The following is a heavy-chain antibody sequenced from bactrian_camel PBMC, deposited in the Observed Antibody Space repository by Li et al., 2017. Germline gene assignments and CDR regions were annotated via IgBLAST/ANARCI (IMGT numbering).Heavy chain of an antibody. CDR3: AADEYNHGLAWRQYQH. CDR1: GHSISRYY. Sequence: VQLVESGGGSVQVGGSLRLSCVAPGHSISRYYMGWFRQGPGKEREGVAFIDTGGATNYAYSAAGRFTISRDNANNALYLQMNSLKPEDTAMYYCAADEYNHGLAWRQYQHWGQGTQVTVS. D-gene: IGHD1*01. V-gene: IGHV3S57*01. J-gene: IGHJ4*01. CDR2: IDTGGAT.